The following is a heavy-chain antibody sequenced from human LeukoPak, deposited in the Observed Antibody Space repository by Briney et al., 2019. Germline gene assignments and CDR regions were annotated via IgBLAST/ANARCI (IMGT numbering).Heavy chain of an antibody. J-gene: IGHJ3*02. Sequence: SVKVSCKASGGTFSSYAISWVRQAPGQGLEWMGGIIPIFGTANYAQKFQGRVTITTDESTSTAYMELSSLRSEDTAVYYCASPSGTTVRPHAFDIWGQGTMVTVSS. CDR2: IIPIFGTA. V-gene: IGHV1-69*05. D-gene: IGHD4-11*01. CDR3: ASPSGTTVRPHAFDI. CDR1: GGTFSSYA.